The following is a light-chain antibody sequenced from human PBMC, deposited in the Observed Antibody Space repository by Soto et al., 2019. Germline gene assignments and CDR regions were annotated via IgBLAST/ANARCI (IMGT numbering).Light chain of an antibody. CDR1: SGHSFYI. Sequence: QPVLTQSSSASASLGSSVKLTCTLSSGHSFYIIAWHQQQPGKAPRSLMKLEGSGSYRKESGVPDRFSGSSSGADRYLTISTLRFEDEAEYSCETWDSTTQVFGGGTKLTVL. CDR2: LEGSGSY. V-gene: IGLV4-60*02. J-gene: IGLJ3*02. CDR3: ETWDSTTQV.